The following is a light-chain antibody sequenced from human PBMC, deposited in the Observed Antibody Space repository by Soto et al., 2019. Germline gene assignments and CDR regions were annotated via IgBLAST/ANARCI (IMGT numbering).Light chain of an antibody. CDR2: EVT. J-gene: IGLJ2*01. Sequence: QSALTQPPSASGSPGQSVTISCTGTSSDVGGYNYVSWYQQHPGKAPKLMIYEVTKRPSGVPDRFSGSKSDNTASLTVSGLQAEDEADYYCSSYAGSNFVVFGGGTEVAVL. CDR3: SSYAGSNFVV. V-gene: IGLV2-8*01. CDR1: SSDVGGYNY.